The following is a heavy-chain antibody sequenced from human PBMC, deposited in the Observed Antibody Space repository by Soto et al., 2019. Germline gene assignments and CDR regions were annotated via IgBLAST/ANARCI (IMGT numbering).Heavy chain of an antibody. D-gene: IGHD2-21*02. J-gene: IGHJ4*02. CDR2: IYYSGSI. CDR1: GGYISSSDSY. V-gene: IGHV4-39*01. Sequence: PSETLCRTCVVSGGYISSSDSYWGWIRQTPGKGLEWIGNIYYSGSIYYNPSLRSRVSMSIDTSKDQFSLKLKSVTAADTALYFCARQRTSVVTQAYFDVWGPGSLVTVSS. CDR3: ARQRTSVVTQAYFDV.